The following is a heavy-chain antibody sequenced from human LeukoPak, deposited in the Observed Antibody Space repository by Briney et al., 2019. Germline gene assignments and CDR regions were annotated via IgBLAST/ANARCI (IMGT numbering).Heavy chain of an antibody. J-gene: IGHJ4*02. V-gene: IGHV4-39*01. CDR3: ARLPTVTFFDY. D-gene: IGHD4-17*01. CDR1: GGSISSYY. Sequence: PSETLSLTCTVSGGSISSYYWGWLRQPPGKGLEWIGSIYYSGSTYYNPSLKSRVTISVDTSKNQFSLKLSSVTAADAAVYYCARLPTVTFFDYWGQGTLVTVSS. CDR2: IYYSGST.